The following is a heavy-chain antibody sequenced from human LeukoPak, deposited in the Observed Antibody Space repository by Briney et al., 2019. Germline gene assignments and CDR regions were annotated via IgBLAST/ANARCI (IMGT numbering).Heavy chain of an antibody. J-gene: IGHJ4*02. D-gene: IGHD6-13*01. V-gene: IGHV4-59*01. CDR2: IYFTGST. CDR3: ARSTYSSSQWDY. CDR1: GGSIGSYY. Sequence: LETLSLTCTVSGGSIGSYYWHWIRQPPGKGLEWLGYIYFTGSTNYNPSLNSRVTISVDTSKNQFSLKLNSVTAADTAIYYCARSTYSSSQWDYWGQGTLVTVFS.